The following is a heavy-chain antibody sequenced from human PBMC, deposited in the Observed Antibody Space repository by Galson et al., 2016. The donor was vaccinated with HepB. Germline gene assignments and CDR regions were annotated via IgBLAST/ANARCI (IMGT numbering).Heavy chain of an antibody. V-gene: IGHV4-61*02. Sequence: TLSLTCTVSGGAFSNGLYYWSWIRQPAGKGLEWLGRIYSNGSTNYNPSLKSRVTISVGTSKNQFSRRLSYVTAADTAVYYCARYSSVDTYYYYYMDVCGKGTTVVVSS. CDR2: IYSNGST. D-gene: IGHD5-18*01. J-gene: IGHJ6*03. CDR3: ARYSSVDTYYYYYMDV. CDR1: GGAFSNGLYY.